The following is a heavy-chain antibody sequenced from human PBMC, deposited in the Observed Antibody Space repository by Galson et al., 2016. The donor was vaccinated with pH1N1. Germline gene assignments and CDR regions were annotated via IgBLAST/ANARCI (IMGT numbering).Heavy chain of an antibody. CDR3: ARRRYYGSGIAYGDYFDY. Sequence: ETLSLTCAVSGASFSSRNWWSWVRQAPGKGLEWIGEIYYSGSTNYNPSLKSRVTISVDKSNHQFSLRLSSVTAADTAVYYCARRRYYGSGIAYGDYFDYWGLGTLVTVSS. CDR1: GASFSSRNW. J-gene: IGHJ4*02. V-gene: IGHV4-4*02. CDR2: IYYSGST. D-gene: IGHD3-10*01.